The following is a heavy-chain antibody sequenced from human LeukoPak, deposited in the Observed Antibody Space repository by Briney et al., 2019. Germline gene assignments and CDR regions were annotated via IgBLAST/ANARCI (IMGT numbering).Heavy chain of an antibody. Sequence: SQTLSLTCAVSGGSISSGGYSWSWTRQPPGKGLEWIGYIYHSGSTYYNPSLKSRVTISVDRSKNQFSLKLSSVTAADTAVYYCARRGRLENWFDPWGQGTLVTVSS. CDR2: IYHSGST. CDR3: ARRGRLENWFDP. V-gene: IGHV4-30-2*01. D-gene: IGHD2-15*01. CDR1: GGSISSGGYS. J-gene: IGHJ5*02.